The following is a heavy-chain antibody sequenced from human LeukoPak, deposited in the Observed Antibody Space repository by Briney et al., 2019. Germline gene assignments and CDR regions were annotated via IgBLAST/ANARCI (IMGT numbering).Heavy chain of an antibody. V-gene: IGHV3-23*01. CDR3: ARDTRSMVRGVSSWDY. CDR1: GFTFSSYA. Sequence: GGSLRLSCAASGFTFSSYAMSWVRQAPGKGLEWVSAISGSGGSTYYADSVKGRFTISRDNSKNTLYLQMNSLRAEDTAVYYCARDTRSMVRGVSSWDYWGQGTLVTVSS. D-gene: IGHD3-10*01. J-gene: IGHJ4*02. CDR2: ISGSGGST.